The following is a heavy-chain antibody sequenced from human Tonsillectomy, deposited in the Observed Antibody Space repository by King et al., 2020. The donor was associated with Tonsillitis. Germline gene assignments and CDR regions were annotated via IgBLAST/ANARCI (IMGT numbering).Heavy chain of an antibody. CDR1: GFTFSSSA. D-gene: IGHD5-18*01. J-gene: IGHJ4*02. Sequence: QLVEPGGGLVQPGRSLRLSCAASGFTFSSSAMAWVRQAPGKGPEWVSVISCSGGNTYYAASVKGRFTISRYNSKNTLYLQMNILGAEATALFYCAKVVSTAMVYSFDDWGQGGLGTVSS. V-gene: IGHV3-23*04. CDR2: ISCSGGNT. CDR3: AKVVSTAMVYSFDD.